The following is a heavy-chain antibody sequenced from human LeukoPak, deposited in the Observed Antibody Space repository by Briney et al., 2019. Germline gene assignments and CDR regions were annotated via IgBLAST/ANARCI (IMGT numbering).Heavy chain of an antibody. J-gene: IGHJ4*02. CDR1: GGSFRGYY. CDR2: INHSGST. CDR3: ARGVATTSIDY. V-gene: IGHV4-34*01. D-gene: IGHD5-24*01. Sequence: SETLSLTCAVYGGSFRGYYWSWIRQPPGKGLEWIGEINHSGSTNYNPSLKSRVTISVDTSKNQFSLKLSSVTAADTAVYYCARGVATTSIDYWGQGTLVTASS.